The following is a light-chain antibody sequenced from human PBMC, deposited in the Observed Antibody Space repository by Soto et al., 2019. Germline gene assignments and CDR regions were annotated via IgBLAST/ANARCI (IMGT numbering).Light chain of an antibody. CDR3: AVWDDSLDGRV. CDR1: SSNIGSNT. Sequence: QSVLTQPPSASGTPGQRVTISCSGSSSNIGSNTVNWYQQLPGTAPKLLIYGQNQRPPGVPDRFSGSKSGTSASLAISGLQSEDEADYYCAVWDDSLDGRVFGGGTKLTVL. V-gene: IGLV1-44*01. J-gene: IGLJ2*01. CDR2: GQN.